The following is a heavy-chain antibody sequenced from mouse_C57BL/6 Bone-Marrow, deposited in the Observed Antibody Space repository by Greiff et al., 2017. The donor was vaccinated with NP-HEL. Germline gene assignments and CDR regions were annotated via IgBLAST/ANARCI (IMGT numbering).Heavy chain of an antibody. CDR2: IYPGDGDT. D-gene: IGHD4-1*01. CDR3: AKANWDLLFDYGG. J-gene: IGHJ1*03. V-gene: IGHV1-82*01. CDR1: GYAFSSSW. Sequence: VQLVESGPELVKPGASVKISCKASGYAFSSSWMNWVKQTPGKGLEWIGPIYPGDGDTTYNGKFKGKATLTADKSSSTPYMQLSSLTSEDSAVYYCAKANWDLLFDYGGWGTGPTVT.